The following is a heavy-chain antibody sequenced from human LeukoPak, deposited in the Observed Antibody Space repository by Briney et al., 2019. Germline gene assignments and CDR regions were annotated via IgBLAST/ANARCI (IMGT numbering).Heavy chain of an antibody. D-gene: IGHD6-13*01. CDR1: GYTFTSYG. Sequence: ASVNVSCKASGYTFTSYGISWVRQAPGQGREGMGWISAYNGNTNYAQKLQGRVTMTTDTSTSTAYIELRSLRSDDTAVYYCARVPTAADDYWGQGTLVTVSS. CDR2: ISAYNGNT. CDR3: ARVPTAADDY. J-gene: IGHJ4*02. V-gene: IGHV1-18*01.